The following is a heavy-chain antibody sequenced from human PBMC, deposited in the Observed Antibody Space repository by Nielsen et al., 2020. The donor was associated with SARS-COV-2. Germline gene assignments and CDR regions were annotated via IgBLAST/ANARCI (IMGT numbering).Heavy chain of an antibody. CDR2: IYYSGST. CDR1: GGSVSSGSYY. Sequence: GSLRLSCTVSGGSVSSGSYYGSWIRQPPGKGLEWIGYIYYSGSTNYNPSLKSRVTISVDTSKNQFSLKLSSVTAADTAVYYCARDRSGSYYVSSGMDVWGQGTTVTVSS. CDR3: ARDRSGSYYVSSGMDV. J-gene: IGHJ6*02. V-gene: IGHV4-61*01. D-gene: IGHD1-26*01.